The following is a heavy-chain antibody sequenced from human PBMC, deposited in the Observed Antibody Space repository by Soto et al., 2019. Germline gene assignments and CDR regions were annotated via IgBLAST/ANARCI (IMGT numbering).Heavy chain of an antibody. V-gene: IGHV1-46*03. D-gene: IGHD2-2*02. CDR1: GYTFTSYY. J-gene: IGHJ3*02. CDR3: AREDCSSTSCYIRDAFDI. CDR2: INPSGGST. Sequence: VASVKVSCKASGYTFTSYYMHWVRQAPGQGLEWMGIINPSGGSTSYAQKFQGRVTMTRDTSTSTVYMELSSLRSEDTAVYYCAREDCSSTSCYIRDAFDIWGQGTMVTVSS.